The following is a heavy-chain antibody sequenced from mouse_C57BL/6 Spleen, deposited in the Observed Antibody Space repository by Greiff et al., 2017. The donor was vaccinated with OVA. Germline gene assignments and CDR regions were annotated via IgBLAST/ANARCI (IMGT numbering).Heavy chain of an antibody. CDR2: IDPSDSYT. Sequence: QVQLQQPGAELVKPGASVKLSCKASGYTFTSYWMQWVKQRPGQGLEWIGEIDPSDSYTNYNQKFKGKATLTVDTSSSTAYMQLSSLTSEDSAVYYCARKGTGNFDVWGTGTTVTVSS. V-gene: IGHV1-50*01. D-gene: IGHD4-1*01. CDR3: ARKGTGNFDV. CDR1: GYTFTSYW. J-gene: IGHJ1*03.